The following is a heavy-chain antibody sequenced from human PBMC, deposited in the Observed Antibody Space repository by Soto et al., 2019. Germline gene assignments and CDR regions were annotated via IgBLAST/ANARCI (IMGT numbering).Heavy chain of an antibody. CDR3: AKCAAADPDYYYYYMDV. J-gene: IGHJ6*03. D-gene: IGHD6-13*01. CDR2: ISGSGGST. V-gene: IGHV3-23*01. Sequence: HGGSLRLSCAASGFTFSSYAMSWVRQAPGKGLEWVSAISGSGGSTYYADSVKGRFTISRDNSKNTLYLQMNSLRAEDTAVYYCAKCAAADPDYYYYYMDVWGKGTTVTVSS. CDR1: GFTFSSYA.